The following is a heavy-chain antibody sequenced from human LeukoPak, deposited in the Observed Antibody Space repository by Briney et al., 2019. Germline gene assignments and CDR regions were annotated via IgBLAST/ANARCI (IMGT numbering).Heavy chain of an antibody. J-gene: IGHJ4*02. D-gene: IGHD6-13*01. CDR1: GFTFSSYA. CDR3: ANDIAAAGPSDY. V-gene: IGHV3-23*01. CDR2: ISGGGGST. Sequence: GGSLRLSCAASGFTFSSYAMNWVRQAPGKGLEWVSAISGGGGSTYYTDSVKGRFTISRDNSKNTLYLQMNSLRAEDTAVYYCANDIAAAGPSDYWGQGTLVTVSS.